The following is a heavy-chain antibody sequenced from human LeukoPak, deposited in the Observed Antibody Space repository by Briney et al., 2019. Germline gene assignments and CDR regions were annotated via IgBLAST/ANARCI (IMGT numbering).Heavy chain of an antibody. CDR2: INPGDSAT. CDR1: GYSFTNYW. D-gene: IGHD2-15*01. Sequence: RGESLKISCEASGYSFTNYWIAWVRQMPGKGLEWMGIINPGDSATIYSPSFQGQVTISAEKSISTAYLQWSGLKASDTAMYYCARQLKYCSGDSCYHDYFDYWGQGTLVAVSS. V-gene: IGHV5-51*01. CDR3: ARQLKYCSGDSCYHDYFDY. J-gene: IGHJ4*02.